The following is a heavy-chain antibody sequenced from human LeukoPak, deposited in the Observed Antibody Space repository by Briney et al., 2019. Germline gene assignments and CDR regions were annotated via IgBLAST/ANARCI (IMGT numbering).Heavy chain of an antibody. J-gene: IGHJ4*02. CDR3: ARSSQWLGGDY. CDR2: ISSSSTTT. Sequence: GGSLRLSCAASGFTFSSYSMNWVRQAPGKGLEWVSQISSSSTTTHYADSVKGRFTISRDNSKNTLYLRMNSLRAEDTAVYYCARSSQWLGGDYWGQGTLVTVSS. V-gene: IGHV3-48*01. D-gene: IGHD6-19*01. CDR1: GFTFSSYS.